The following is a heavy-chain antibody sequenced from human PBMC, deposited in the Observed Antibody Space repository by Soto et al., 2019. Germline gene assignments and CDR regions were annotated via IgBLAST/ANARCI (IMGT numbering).Heavy chain of an antibody. J-gene: IGHJ4*02. CDR1: GFTFSSYA. V-gene: IGHV3-23*01. CDR3: AKGDYGDYTLFYY. D-gene: IGHD4-17*01. Sequence: EVQLLESGGGLVQPGGSLRLSCAASGFTFSSYAISWVRQAPGKGLEWVSAISGSGGSTYYADSVKGRFTISRDNAKNALYLQMNSLRAEDTVVYYCAKGDYGDYTLFYYWGQGALVTVSS. CDR2: ISGSGGST.